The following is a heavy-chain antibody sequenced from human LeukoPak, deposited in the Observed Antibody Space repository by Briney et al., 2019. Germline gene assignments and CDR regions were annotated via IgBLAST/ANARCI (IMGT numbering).Heavy chain of an antibody. CDR3: ARVGSSWSFDY. D-gene: IGHD6-13*01. J-gene: IGHJ4*02. CDR2: ISSSSSYI. CDR1: GFTFSSYS. V-gene: IGHV3-21*01. Sequence: GSLRLSCAASGFTFSSYSMNWVRQAPGKGLEWVSSISSSSSYIYYADSVKGRFTISRDNAKNSLYLQMNSLRAEDTAVYHCARVGSSWSFDYWGQGTLVTVSS.